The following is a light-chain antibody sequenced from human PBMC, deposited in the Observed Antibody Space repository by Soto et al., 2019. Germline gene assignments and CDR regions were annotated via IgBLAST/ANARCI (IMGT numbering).Light chain of an antibody. Sequence: AIQLTQSPSSLSSSVPDRLTITCGASQAIRTTLGWYQQKPGQVPKLLIYAASTLQSGVPSRFRGSGSGTDFTLTISSLQPEDFATYYCLLDFGYFWAFGQGTKVAIK. V-gene: IGKV1-6*01. CDR2: AAS. CDR3: LLDFGYFWA. J-gene: IGKJ1*01. CDR1: QAIRTT.